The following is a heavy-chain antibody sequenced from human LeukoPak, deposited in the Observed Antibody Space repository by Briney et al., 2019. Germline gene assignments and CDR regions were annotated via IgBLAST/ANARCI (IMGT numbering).Heavy chain of an antibody. D-gene: IGHD4-11*01. V-gene: IGHV1-8*03. CDR1: GYTFTSYA. J-gene: IGHJ6*03. CDR2: MNPNSGNT. Sequence: ASVKVSCKASGYTFTSYAMNWVRQAPGQGLEWMGWMNPNSGNTGYAQKFQGRVTITRNTSISTAYMELSSLRSEDTAVYYCARRPGGDYRNHYYYYMDVWGKGTTVTVSS. CDR3: ARRPGGDYRNHYYYYMDV.